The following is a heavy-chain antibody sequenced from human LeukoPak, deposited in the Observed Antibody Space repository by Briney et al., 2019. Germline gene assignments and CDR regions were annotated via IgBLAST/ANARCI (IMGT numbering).Heavy chain of an antibody. Sequence: SETLSLTCAVYGGSFSGYYWSWIRQPPGKGLEWIGEINHSGSTNYNPSLKSRVTISVDTSKNQFSLKLSSVTAADTAVYYCARVVVGAPPCCFDYWGQGPLVTVSS. J-gene: IGHJ4*02. D-gene: IGHD1-26*01. CDR3: ARVVVGAPPCCFDY. V-gene: IGHV4-34*01. CDR2: INHSGST. CDR1: GGSFSGYY.